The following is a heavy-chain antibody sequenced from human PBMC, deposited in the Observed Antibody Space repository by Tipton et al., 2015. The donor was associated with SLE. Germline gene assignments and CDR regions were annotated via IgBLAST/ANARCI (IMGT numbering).Heavy chain of an antibody. Sequence: GLVKPSETLSLTCTVSGGSISSHYWSWIRQPPGKGLEWIGFTDYSGNTDYNPSLKSRVTLSVDTSKNQFSLQLTSVTAADTAVYYCARDSTRWSFWGQGTLVTVSS. CDR3: ARDSTRWSF. J-gene: IGHJ4*02. CDR1: GGSISSHY. V-gene: IGHV4-59*11. CDR2: TDYSGNT. D-gene: IGHD2/OR15-2a*01.